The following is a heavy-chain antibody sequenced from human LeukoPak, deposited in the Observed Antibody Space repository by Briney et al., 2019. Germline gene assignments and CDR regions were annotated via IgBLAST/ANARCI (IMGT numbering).Heavy chain of an antibody. CDR3: ARDRDCSSTSCYNAFDI. J-gene: IGHJ3*02. V-gene: IGHV3-30*01. CDR1: GFTFSTYA. CDR2: ISYDGSSQ. Sequence: GGSLRLSCAASGFTFSTYAMHWVRQAPGKGLEWVAVISYDGSSQYYADSVKGRFTISRDNSKNTMYLQMNSLRAEDTAVYYCARDRDCSSTSCYNAFDIWGQGTMVTVSS. D-gene: IGHD2-2*02.